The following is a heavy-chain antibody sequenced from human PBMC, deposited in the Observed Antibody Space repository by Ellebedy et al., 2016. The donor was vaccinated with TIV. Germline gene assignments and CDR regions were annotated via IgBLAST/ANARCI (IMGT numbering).Heavy chain of an antibody. CDR1: GYTFTAYY. V-gene: IGHV1-2*02. D-gene: IGHD5-18*01. CDR3: SRERDASMASYYYYGLDV. Sequence: AASVKVSCKASGYTFTAYYMHWVRQAPGQGLEWMGWINPNSGGTNYAQKFQGRVTMTRDTSISTTYMELSSLTSDETAGYYCSRERDASMASYYYYGLDVWGQGTTVTVSS. J-gene: IGHJ6*02. CDR2: INPNSGGT.